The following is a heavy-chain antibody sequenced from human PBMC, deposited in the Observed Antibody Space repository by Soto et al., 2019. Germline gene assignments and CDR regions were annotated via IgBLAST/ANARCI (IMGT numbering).Heavy chain of an antibody. CDR3: ARAPGYCSGGSCYSSRTSMVDY. CDR1: GYTFTGYY. J-gene: IGHJ4*02. V-gene: IGHV1-2*04. CDR2: INPNSGGT. D-gene: IGHD2-15*01. Sequence: ASVKVSCKASGYTFTGYYMHWVRQAPGQGLERMGWINPNSGGTNYAQKFRGWVTMTLDTSISTAYMELSRLCSDDTAVYYCARAPGYCSGGSCYSSRTSMVDYWGQ.